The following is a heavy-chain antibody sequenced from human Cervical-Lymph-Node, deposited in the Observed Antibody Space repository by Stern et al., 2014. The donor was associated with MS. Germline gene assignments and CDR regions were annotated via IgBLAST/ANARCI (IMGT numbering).Heavy chain of an antibody. V-gene: IGHV3-21*01. CDR3: ARGRGGNYRYYFDY. CDR1: GFTFSSYS. D-gene: IGHD4-23*01. CDR2: ISSGGSYI. J-gene: IGHJ4*02. Sequence: EVHLVESGGGLVKPGGSLRLSCAASGFTFSSYSMNWVRQAPGKGLEWVASISSGGSYIYYADSLKGRFNISRDNAKNSLYLQMNSLRAEDTAVYYCARGRGGNYRYYFDYWGQGTLVTVSS.